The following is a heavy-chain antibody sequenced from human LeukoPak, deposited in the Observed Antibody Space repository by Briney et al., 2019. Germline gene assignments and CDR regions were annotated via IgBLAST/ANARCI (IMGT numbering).Heavy chain of an antibody. Sequence: SETLSLTCTVSGGSIINSGYYWGWIRQPPGKRLEWIGSVYYSGNTYYNPSLKSRVTISVDTSKNQSSLRLSSVAAADTAVYYCAREAGYNAYYFDYWGQGTLVTVSS. CDR1: GGSIINSGYY. CDR2: VYYSGNT. CDR3: AREAGYNAYYFDY. D-gene: IGHD5-24*01. V-gene: IGHV4-39*07. J-gene: IGHJ4*02.